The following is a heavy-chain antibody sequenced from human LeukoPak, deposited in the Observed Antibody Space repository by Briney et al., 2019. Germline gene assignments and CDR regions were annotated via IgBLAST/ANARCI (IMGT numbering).Heavy chain of an antibody. V-gene: IGHV1-18*01. Sequence: GASVKVSCKASGYSFSSYGISWVRQAPGQGLEWMGWISAYNGNTKYAQKFQGRVAVTTDTSTSTAYMELRSLRSEDTDVYYCARALVVVTAISYYFDYWGQGTLVTVSS. CDR3: ARALVVVTAISYYFDY. D-gene: IGHD2-21*02. CDR2: ISAYNGNT. J-gene: IGHJ4*02. CDR1: GYSFSSYG.